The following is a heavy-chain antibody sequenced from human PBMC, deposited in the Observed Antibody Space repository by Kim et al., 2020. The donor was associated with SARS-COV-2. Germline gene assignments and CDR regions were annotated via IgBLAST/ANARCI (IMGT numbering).Heavy chain of an antibody. CDR1: GFTFSNAW. CDR3: ARELGVTNTYYYGMDV. D-gene: IGHD3-10*01. Sequence: GGSLRLSCVASGFTFSNAWMSWVRQAPGKGLEWIGRIKTNTEGRIIDYIAPVKGRFSISRDDSKNTLYLQMNSLRTEDTAVYSCARELGVTNTYYYGMDVWGQGTTVTVSS. V-gene: IGHV3-15*01. J-gene: IGHJ6*02. CDR2: IKTNTEGRII.